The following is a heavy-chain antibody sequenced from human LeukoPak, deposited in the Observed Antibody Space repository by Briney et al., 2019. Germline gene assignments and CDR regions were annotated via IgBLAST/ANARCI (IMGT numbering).Heavy chain of an antibody. CDR2: IGVGGTT. J-gene: IGHJ4*02. D-gene: IGHD3-22*01. Sequence: SGGSLRLSCAASGFTFSKYGMNGFRKAPGKGLEWGSGIGVGGTTYYADSVKGRFTISRDTSKNTLYLQMNSLRAEDTAVYYCAKAQRYYDCWGQGTLVTVSS. CDR3: AKAQRYYDC. V-gene: IGHV3-23*01. CDR1: GFTFSKYG.